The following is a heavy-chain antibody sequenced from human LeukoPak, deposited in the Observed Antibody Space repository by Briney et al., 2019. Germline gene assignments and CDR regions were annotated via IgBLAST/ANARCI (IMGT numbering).Heavy chain of an antibody. Sequence: ASVKVSCKASGYTFTSYYMHWVRQAPGQGLEWMGIINPSGGSTSYAQKFQGRVTMTRDTFTSTVYMELSSLRSDDTAVYYCARAFTIAVADFDYWGQGTLVTVSS. CDR2: INPSGGST. D-gene: IGHD6-19*01. V-gene: IGHV1-46*01. J-gene: IGHJ4*02. CDR1: GYTFTSYY. CDR3: ARAFTIAVADFDY.